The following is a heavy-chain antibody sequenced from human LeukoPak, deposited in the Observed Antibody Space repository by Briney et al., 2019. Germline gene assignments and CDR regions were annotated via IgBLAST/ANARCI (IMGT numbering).Heavy chain of an antibody. D-gene: IGHD2-21*02. CDR2: IYYSGST. Sequence: PSETLSLTCTVSGGSISSYYWSWIRQPPGKGLEWIGYIYYSGSTNYNPSLKSRVTISVDTSKNQFSLKLSSVTAADTAVYYCAGDLAYCGGDCYSFDYWGQGTLVTVSS. CDR3: AGDLAYCGGDCYSFDY. V-gene: IGHV4-59*01. CDR1: GGSISSYY. J-gene: IGHJ4*02.